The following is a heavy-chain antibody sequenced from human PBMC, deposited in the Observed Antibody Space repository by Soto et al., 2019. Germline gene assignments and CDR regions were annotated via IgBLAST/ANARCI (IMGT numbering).Heavy chain of an antibody. CDR1: GFTFSSYS. CDR2: ISSSSSTI. V-gene: IGHV3-48*02. CDR3: ARDNNDTYYYGSGSDY. D-gene: IGHD3-10*01. J-gene: IGHJ4*02. Sequence: GGSLRLSCAASGFTFSSYSMNWVRQAPGKGLEWVSYISSSSSTIYYADSVKGRFTISRDNAKNSLYLQMNSLRDEDTAVYYCARDNNDTYYYGSGSDYWGQGTLVTVSS.